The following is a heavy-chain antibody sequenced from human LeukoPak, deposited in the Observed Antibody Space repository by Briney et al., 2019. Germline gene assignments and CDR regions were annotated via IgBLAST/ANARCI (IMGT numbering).Heavy chain of an antibody. CDR3: AKQWVDC. Sequence: GGSLRLSCAASGFTFSRYWMSWVRQAPGKGLEWVSAISESGDKTHYADSVKGRFTISRDNSQNTLYLQMNSLRAEDTALYYCAKQWVDCWGQGTLVTVSS. CDR1: GFTFSRYW. J-gene: IGHJ4*02. V-gene: IGHV3-23*01. D-gene: IGHD1-26*01. CDR2: ISESGDKT.